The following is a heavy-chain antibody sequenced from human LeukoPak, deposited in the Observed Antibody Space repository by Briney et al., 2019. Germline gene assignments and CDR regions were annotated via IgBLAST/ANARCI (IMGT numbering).Heavy chain of an antibody. V-gene: IGHV4-59*12. CDR2: IYYSGST. J-gene: IGHJ4*02. CDR3: ARDMGGSYYLGSTDY. CDR1: GGSISSYY. Sequence: PSETLSLTCTVSGGSISSYYWSWIRQPPGKGLEWIGYIYYSGSTNYNPSLKSRVTISVDTSKNQFSLKLSSVTAADTAVYYCARDMGGSYYLGSTDYWGQGTLVTVSS. D-gene: IGHD1-26*01.